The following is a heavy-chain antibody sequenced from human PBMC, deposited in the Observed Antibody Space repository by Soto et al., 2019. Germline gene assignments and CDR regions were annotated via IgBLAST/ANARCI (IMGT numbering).Heavy chain of an antibody. CDR2: IYYSGST. V-gene: IGHV4-59*01. CDR3: AREDTDYYDSSGLGTYNWFDP. D-gene: IGHD3-22*01. CDR1: GGSISSYY. J-gene: IGHJ5*02. Sequence: PSETLSLTCTVSGGSISSYYWSWIRQPPGKGLEWIGYIYYSGSTNYNPSLKSRVTISVDTSKNQFSLKLSSVTAADTAVYYCAREDTDYYDSSGLGTYNWFDPWGQGTLVTVS.